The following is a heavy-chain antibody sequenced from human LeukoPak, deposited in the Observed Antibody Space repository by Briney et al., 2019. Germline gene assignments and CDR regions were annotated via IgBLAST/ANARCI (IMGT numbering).Heavy chain of an antibody. J-gene: IGHJ3*02. CDR3: VRDDATDDNGFDI. V-gene: IGHV3-30*12. Sequence: GGSLRLSCAASGFAFSSFGMHWVRQAPGKGLEWVALIIDESRQFYTPSVKGRFTISRDNSKNTLYLEMDSLRVEDTAVYYCVRDDATDDNGFDIWGQGTMVTVSS. CDR2: IIDESRQ. D-gene: IGHD3-9*01. CDR1: GFAFSSFG.